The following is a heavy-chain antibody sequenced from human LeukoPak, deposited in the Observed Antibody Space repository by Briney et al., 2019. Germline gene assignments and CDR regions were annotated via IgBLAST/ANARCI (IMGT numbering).Heavy chain of an antibody. CDR3: ATEGVYDSSGYPNDY. CDR1: GGSFSGYY. V-gene: IGHV4-34*01. Sequence: PSETLSLTCAVYGGSFSGYYWSWIRQPPGKGLEWIGEINHSGSTNYNPSLKSRVTISVDTSKNQFSLKLNSVTAADTAVYYCATEGVYDSSGYPNDYWGQGTLVTVSS. J-gene: IGHJ4*02. CDR2: INHSGST. D-gene: IGHD3-22*01.